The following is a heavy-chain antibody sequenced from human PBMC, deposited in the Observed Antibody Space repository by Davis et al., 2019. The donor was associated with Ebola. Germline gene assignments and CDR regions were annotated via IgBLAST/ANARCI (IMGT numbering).Heavy chain of an antibody. V-gene: IGHV1-8*01. CDR3: TRGIARRRSGSWFDP. J-gene: IGHJ5*02. D-gene: IGHD2-15*01. CDR1: GYTFTTYD. CDR2: MNPDSGNT. Sequence: ASVTVSCKASGYTFTTYDINWVRQATGQGLEWMGWMNPDSGNTGYAQNFQGRVTMTRDTSLTTAYMELSSLSSDDTAVYYCTRGIARRRSGSWFDPWGQGTPVTVSS.